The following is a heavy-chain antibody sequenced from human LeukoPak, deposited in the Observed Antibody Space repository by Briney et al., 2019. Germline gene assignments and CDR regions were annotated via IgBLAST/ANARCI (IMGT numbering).Heavy chain of an antibody. CDR1: GFTFSVSA. CDR3: ARLAVSNVGTTVFDY. D-gene: IGHD1-14*01. J-gene: IGHJ4*02. Sequence: QPGGSLRLACAASGFTFSVSAVHWVRQASGKGLEWVGRIRSKDHNYATTYAASVKGRFTISRDDSKNTAYLQINSLKTEDTAVYYCARLAVSNVGTTVFDYWGKGTLVTVSS. V-gene: IGHV3-73*01. CDR2: IRSKDHNYAT.